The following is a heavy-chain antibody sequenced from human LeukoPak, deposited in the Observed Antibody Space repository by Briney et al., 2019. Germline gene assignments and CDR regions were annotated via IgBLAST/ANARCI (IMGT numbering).Heavy chain of an antibody. D-gene: IGHD1-26*01. Sequence: ASVKVSCKASGYTFTSYAMNWVRQAPGQGLEWMGWINTNTGNPTYAPGFTGRFVFSLDTSVSTAYLQISSLKAEDTAVYYCARTFSGSYSGIALDYWGQGTLVTVSS. V-gene: IGHV7-4-1*02. J-gene: IGHJ4*02. CDR1: GYTFTSYA. CDR3: ARTFSGSYSGIALDY. CDR2: INTNTGNP.